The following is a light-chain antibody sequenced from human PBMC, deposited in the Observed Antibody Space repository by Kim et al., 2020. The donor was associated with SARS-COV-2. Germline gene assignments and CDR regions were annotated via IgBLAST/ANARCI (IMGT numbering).Light chain of an antibody. CDR1: NIGSNS. Sequence: SYELTQPPSVSVAPGKTARIACGGNNIGSNSVHWYQQKPGQAPVLVIDYNSDRPSGIPERFSGSNSGNTATLTISRVEAGDEADYYCQVWDSSSDHVVFGGGTKLTVL. V-gene: IGLV3-21*04. CDR3: QVWDSSSDHVV. J-gene: IGLJ2*01. CDR2: YNS.